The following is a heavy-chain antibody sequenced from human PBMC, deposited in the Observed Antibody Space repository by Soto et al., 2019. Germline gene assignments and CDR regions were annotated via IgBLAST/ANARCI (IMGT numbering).Heavy chain of an antibody. D-gene: IGHD3-22*01. CDR3: AKGRAMIVVGPFDY. Sequence: GGSLRLSCAASGFTFSSYAMSWVRQAPGKGLEWVAVISYDGSNKYYADSVKGRFTISRDNSKNTLYLQMNSLRAEDTAVYYCAKGRAMIVVGPFDYWGQGTLVTVSS. J-gene: IGHJ4*02. V-gene: IGHV3-30*18. CDR2: ISYDGSNK. CDR1: GFTFSSYA.